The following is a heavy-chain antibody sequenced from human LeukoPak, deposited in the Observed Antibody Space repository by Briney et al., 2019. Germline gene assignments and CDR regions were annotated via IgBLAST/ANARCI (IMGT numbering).Heavy chain of an antibody. Sequence: PSETLSLTCAVYGGSFRGYYWSWIRQPPGKGLEWIGEINHSGSTNYNPSLKSRVTISVDTSKNQFSLKLSSVTAADTAVYYCARREGYYYYYMDVWGKGTTVTVSS. J-gene: IGHJ6*03. CDR2: INHSGST. CDR3: ARREGYYYYYMDV. CDR1: GGSFRGYY. V-gene: IGHV4-34*01.